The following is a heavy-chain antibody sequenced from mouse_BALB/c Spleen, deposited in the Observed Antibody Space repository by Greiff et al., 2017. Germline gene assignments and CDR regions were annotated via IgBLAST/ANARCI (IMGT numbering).Heavy chain of an antibody. D-gene: IGHD2-1*01. CDR2: ISYSGST. CDR3: ARDYGNYGAMDY. CDR1: GYSITSDYA. V-gene: IGHV3-2*02. Sequence: EVKLMESGPGLVKPSQSLSLTCTLTGYSITSDYAWNWIRQFPGNKLEWMGYISYSGSTSYNPSLKSRISITRDTSKNQFFLQLNSVTTEDTATYYCARDYGNYGAMDYWGQGTSVTVSS. J-gene: IGHJ4*01.